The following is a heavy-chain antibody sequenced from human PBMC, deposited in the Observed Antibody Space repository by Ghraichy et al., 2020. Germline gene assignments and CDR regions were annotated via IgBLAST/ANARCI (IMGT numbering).Heavy chain of an antibody. V-gene: IGHV3-7*01. CDR3: ARIGYCSGVTCQGRDWFDP. CDR2: VNHDGSEK. Sequence: GGSLRLSCAASGLIISDYWMTWVHQVPGKGLECVASVNHDGSEKRYVDSVKDRFTISRDNVQKSLYLQMNSLTVEDTAVYYCARIGYCSGVTCQGRDWFDPWGQGTLVTVSS. D-gene: IGHD2-15*01. J-gene: IGHJ5*02. CDR1: GLIISDYW.